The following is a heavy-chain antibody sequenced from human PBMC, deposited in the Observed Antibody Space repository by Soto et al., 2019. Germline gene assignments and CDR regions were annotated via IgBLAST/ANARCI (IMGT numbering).Heavy chain of an antibody. Sequence: QVQLVESGGGVVQPGRSLRLSCAASGFTFSSYAMHWVRQAPGKGLERVAVISYDGSNKYYADSVKGRFTISRDNSKNTLYLQMNSLRAEDTAVYYCAREYGITGTTFDYWGQGTLVTVSS. V-gene: IGHV3-30-3*01. CDR3: AREYGITGTTFDY. J-gene: IGHJ4*02. CDR2: ISYDGSNK. CDR1: GFTFSSYA. D-gene: IGHD1-7*01.